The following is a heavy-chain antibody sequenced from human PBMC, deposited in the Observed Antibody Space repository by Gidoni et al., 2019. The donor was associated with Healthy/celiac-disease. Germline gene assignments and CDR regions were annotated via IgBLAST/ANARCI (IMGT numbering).Heavy chain of an antibody. Sequence: QVQLVQSGAEVKKPGASVKVSCKASGYTFTGYYKHRVRQAPGQGLEWMGWINPNSGGTNYAHKFQGRVTMTRDTSISTAYMELSRLRSDDTAVYYCARSPRYGGNSFVYYYYGMDVWGQGTTVTVSS. D-gene: IGHD2-21*02. J-gene: IGHJ6*02. V-gene: IGHV1-2*07. CDR2: INPNSGGT. CDR3: ARSPRYGGNSFVYYYYGMDV. CDR1: GYTFTGYY.